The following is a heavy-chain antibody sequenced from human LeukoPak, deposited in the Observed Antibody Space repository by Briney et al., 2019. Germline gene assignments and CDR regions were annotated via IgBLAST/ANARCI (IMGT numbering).Heavy chain of an antibody. D-gene: IGHD4-17*01. V-gene: IGHV4-31*03. CDR2: IYNCGIT. CDR3: AKDQPVTKDDFGMDV. CDR1: GDSISSGGYY. J-gene: IGHJ6*02. Sequence: SQTLSLTCTVSGDSISSGGYYWTWIRQHPGKGLEWIGYIYNCGITYYNPSLKSRFTISVDTSKNQFSLELSSVSAADTAVYYCAKDQPVTKDDFGMDVWGQGATVTVSS.